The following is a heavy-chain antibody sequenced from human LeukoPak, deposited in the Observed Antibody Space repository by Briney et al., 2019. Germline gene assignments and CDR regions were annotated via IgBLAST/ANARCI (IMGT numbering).Heavy chain of an antibody. CDR3: AFLIREPQH. CDR1: GFTFSRYY. D-gene: IGHD1-26*01. CDR2: TASDGGDR. V-gene: IGHV3-7*01. Sequence: GGSLRLSCVVSGFTFSRYYMGWVRQSPGKGLEWVAMTASDGGDRNYVDSVKGQFTIYRDNSKNTLYLQMNSLAAEDTAVYYCAFLIREPQHWGQGTLVTVSS. J-gene: IGHJ1*01.